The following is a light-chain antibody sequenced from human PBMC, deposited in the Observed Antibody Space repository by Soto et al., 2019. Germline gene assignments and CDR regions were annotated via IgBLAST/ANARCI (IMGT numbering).Light chain of an antibody. CDR3: QQYHTWT. CDR1: QGIGDN. Sequence: EVLMRQSPATLSVSPGEGATLSCRASQGIGDNLAWYQNKPGQTPRLLIYDTSTRATGVPTRFSGTRSGAEFTLTISSTQPDDFATYYCQQYHTWTFGHGTKVDIK. V-gene: IGKV3-15*01. CDR2: DTS. J-gene: IGKJ1*01.